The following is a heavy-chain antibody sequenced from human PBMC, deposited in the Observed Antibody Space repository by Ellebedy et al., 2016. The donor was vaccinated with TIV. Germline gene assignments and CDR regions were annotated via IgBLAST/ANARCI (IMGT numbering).Heavy chain of an antibody. V-gene: IGHV3-72*01. CDR3: TTGVYGTSSATWRDH. CDR2: SSNKPNSYTT. D-gene: IGHD1-1*01. J-gene: IGHJ4*02. Sequence: GESLKISCAASGFSFSNYAMHWVRQAPGTGLEWVGRSSNKPNSYTTEYAASVKGRFTISRDESKNSLYLQMNSLKTEDTTVYYCTTGVYGTSSATWRDHWGQGTLVTVSS. CDR1: GFSFSNYA.